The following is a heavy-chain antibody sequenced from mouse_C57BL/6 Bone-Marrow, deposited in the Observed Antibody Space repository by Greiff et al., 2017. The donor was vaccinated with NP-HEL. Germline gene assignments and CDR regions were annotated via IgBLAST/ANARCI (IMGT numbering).Heavy chain of an antibody. CDR1: GYSFTDYN. Sequence: VQLKQSGPELVKPGASVKISCKASGYSFTDYNMNWVKQSNGKSLEWIGVINPNYGTTSYNQKFKGKATLTVDQSSSTAYMQLNSLTSEDSAVYYCARRRFYDYDEGFDYWGQGTTLTVSS. V-gene: IGHV1-39*01. J-gene: IGHJ2*01. CDR3: ARRRFYDYDEGFDY. CDR2: INPNYGTT. D-gene: IGHD2-4*01.